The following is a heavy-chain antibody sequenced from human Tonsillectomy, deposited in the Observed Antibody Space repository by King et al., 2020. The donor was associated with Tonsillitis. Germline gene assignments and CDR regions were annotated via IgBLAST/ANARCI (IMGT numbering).Heavy chain of an antibody. CDR2: IYWDDDK. J-gene: IGHJ4*02. CDR3: AHRRAGLFFGEYPFDY. Sequence: TLKESGPTLVKPTQTLTLTCTFSGFSLSTSGGGVSWIRQPPGKALEWLGIIYWDDDKRYSPSLQSRRTISKATSKNQVVLTMTNIDPVDTATYYCAHRRAGLFFGEYPFDYWGQGTLVTVSS. CDR1: GFSLSTSGGG. D-gene: IGHD3-10*01. V-gene: IGHV2-5*02.